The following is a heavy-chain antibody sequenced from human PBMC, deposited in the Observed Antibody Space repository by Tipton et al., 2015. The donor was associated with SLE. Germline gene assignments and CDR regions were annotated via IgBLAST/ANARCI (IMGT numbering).Heavy chain of an antibody. V-gene: IGHV3-33*06. CDR1: GFTFSSYG. Sequence: SLRLSCAASGFTFSSYGMHWVRQAPGKGLEWVAVIWYDGSNKYYADSVKGRFTISRDNSKNTLYLQMNSLRAEDTAVYYCVKVSSTITPYYFDYWGQGTLVTVSS. D-gene: IGHD5/OR15-5a*01. J-gene: IGHJ4*02. CDR3: VKVSSTITPYYFDY. CDR2: IWYDGSNK.